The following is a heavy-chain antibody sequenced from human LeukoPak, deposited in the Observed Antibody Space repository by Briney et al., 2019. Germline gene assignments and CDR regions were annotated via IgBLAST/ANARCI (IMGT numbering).Heavy chain of an antibody. J-gene: IGHJ4*02. CDR3: ATSTAFWSGYLN. V-gene: IGHV1-24*01. D-gene: IGHD3-3*01. CDR1: GYTLTELS. CDR2: FDPEDGET. Sequence: ASVKVSCKVSGYTLTELSMHWVRQAPGKGLEWMGGFDPEDGETIYAQKFQARVTMTEDTSTDTAYMELSSLRSEDTAVYYCATSTAFWSGYLNWGQGTLVTVSS.